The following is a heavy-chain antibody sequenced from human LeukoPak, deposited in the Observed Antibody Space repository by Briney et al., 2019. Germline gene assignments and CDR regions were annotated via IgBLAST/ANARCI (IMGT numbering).Heavy chain of an antibody. V-gene: IGHV3-21*01. Sequence: PGGSLRLSCAASGFSFSSFTMNWVRQAPGKGLEWVSSISDSSNNYIYYSDSLKGRFTVSRDNAKNSLYLQMDSLRAEDTAVYYCARTKYCASTSCKNYFDNWGQGTLVIVSS. J-gene: IGHJ4*02. D-gene: IGHD2-21*01. CDR1: GFSFSSFT. CDR2: ISDSSNNYI. CDR3: ARTKYCASTSCKNYFDN.